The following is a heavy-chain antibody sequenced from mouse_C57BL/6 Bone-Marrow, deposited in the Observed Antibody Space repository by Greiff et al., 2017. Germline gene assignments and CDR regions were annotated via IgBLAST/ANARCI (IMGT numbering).Heavy chain of an antibody. CDR2: IDPSDRET. J-gene: IGHJ3*01. D-gene: IGHD3-2*02. CDR3: AHSSGLAGFAY. Sequence: VQLQQPGAELVRPGSSVKLSCKASGYTFTSYWMHWVKQRPIQGLEWIGNIDPSDRETHYNQKFKDKATLTVDKSSSTAYMQLSSLTSEDSAVYYGAHSSGLAGFAYWGQGTLVTVSA. CDR1: GYTFTSYW. V-gene: IGHV1-52*01.